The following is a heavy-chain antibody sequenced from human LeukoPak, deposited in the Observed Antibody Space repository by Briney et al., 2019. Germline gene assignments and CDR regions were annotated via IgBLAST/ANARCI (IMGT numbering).Heavy chain of an antibody. V-gene: IGHV4-59*08. CDR3: ARRGAARRYDGMDV. CDR2: INYSGST. J-gene: IGHJ6*02. D-gene: IGHD6-6*01. CDR1: GGFISSYY. Sequence: SETLSLTCTVSGGFISSYYWSWIRQPPGKGLEWIAYINYSGSTIYNPSLKSRVTISLDTSKDQFSLKLSSMTDADTAVYYCARRGAARRYDGMDVWGQGTTVTVSS.